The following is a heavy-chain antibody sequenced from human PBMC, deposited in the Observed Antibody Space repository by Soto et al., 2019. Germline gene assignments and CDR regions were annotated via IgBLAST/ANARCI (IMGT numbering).Heavy chain of an antibody. CDR2: IYYSGST. J-gene: IGHJ4*02. Sequence: QVQLQESGPGLVKPSQTLSLTCTVSGGSISSGDYSWSWIRQPPGKGLDWIGYIYYSGSTYYNPSLKRRFTISVDTSKNQFSLKLSSVTAADTAVYYCASNSYVSTFYDYWGKGTLVTVSS. CDR3: ASNSYVSTFYDY. CDR1: GGSISSGDYS. D-gene: IGHD5-18*01. V-gene: IGHV4-30-4*01.